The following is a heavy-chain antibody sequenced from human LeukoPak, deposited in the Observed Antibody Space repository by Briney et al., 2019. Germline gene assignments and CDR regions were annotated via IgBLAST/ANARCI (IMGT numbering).Heavy chain of an antibody. CDR2: IYSGGST. CDR1: GFTIRSNY. J-gene: IGHJ4*02. V-gene: IGHV3-53*01. Sequence: PGGSLRLSCTASGFTIRSNYMSWVRQAPGKGLEWVKVIYSGGSTYYADSVKGRFTISRGNSKNTLYLQMDTLRAEDTAVYYCARVAYYYDSDGYYPFDYWGQGTLVTVSS. D-gene: IGHD3-22*01. CDR3: ARVAYYYDSDGYYPFDY.